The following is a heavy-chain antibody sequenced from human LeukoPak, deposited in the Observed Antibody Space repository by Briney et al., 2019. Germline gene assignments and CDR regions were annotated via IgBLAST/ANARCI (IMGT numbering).Heavy chain of an antibody. CDR3: ARDLRYYDSSGYS. D-gene: IGHD3-22*01. CDR2: ISSSSSYI. Sequence: PGGSLRLSCAASGFTFSSYSMNWVRQAPGKGLEWVSSISSSSSYIYYADSVKGRFTISRDNAKNSLYLQMNSLRAEDTAVYYCARDLRYYDSSGYSRGQGTLVTVSS. CDR1: GFTFSSYS. J-gene: IGHJ4*02. V-gene: IGHV3-21*01.